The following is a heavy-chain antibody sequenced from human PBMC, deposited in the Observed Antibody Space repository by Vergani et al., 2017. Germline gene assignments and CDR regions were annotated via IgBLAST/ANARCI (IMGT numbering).Heavy chain of an antibody. CDR1: GYTLTELS. CDR3: ATAETYYYDSSGQGRGGFFGY. D-gene: IGHD3-22*01. Sequence: QVQLVQSGAEVKKPGASVKVSCKVSGYTLTELSMHWVRQAPGKGLEWMGGFDPEDGETIYAQKFQGRVTITEDTSKDTCDMGMSSRISEETAVYYWATAETYYYDSSGQGRGGFFGYWGQGTLVTVSS. V-gene: IGHV1-24*01. CDR2: FDPEDGET. J-gene: IGHJ4*02.